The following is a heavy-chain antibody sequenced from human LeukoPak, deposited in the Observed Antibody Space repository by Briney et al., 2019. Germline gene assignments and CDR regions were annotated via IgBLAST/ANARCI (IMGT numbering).Heavy chain of an antibody. D-gene: IGHD1-14*01. J-gene: IGHJ3*01. CDR3: ATLFSRNFDV. Sequence: GESLKISCKASTNTASTYWVGWVRQRPGEGLEWMGLVYLGDSETRYSPSFQGQVTLSADKSSATAYLHWSSLKASDTAMYYCATLFSRNFDVWGQGTVVAVSS. CDR2: VYLGDSET. V-gene: IGHV5-51*01. CDR1: TNTASTYW.